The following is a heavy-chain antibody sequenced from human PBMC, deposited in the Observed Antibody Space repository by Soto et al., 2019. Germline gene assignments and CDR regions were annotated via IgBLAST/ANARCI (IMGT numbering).Heavy chain of an antibody. CDR3: ARDEGCGGGSCYSIWRY. V-gene: IGHV3-7*01. CDR1: GFSFGSYW. Sequence: EVQLVESGGGLVQPGGPLRLSCAASGFSFGSYWISWVRQAPGKGLEWVANIKEDGSEKYYVDSVKGRFTISRDNAKNSLYLQMNSLRAEDTAVYYCARDEGCGGGSCYSIWRYWGQGTLVTVSP. J-gene: IGHJ4*02. D-gene: IGHD2-15*01. CDR2: IKEDGSEK.